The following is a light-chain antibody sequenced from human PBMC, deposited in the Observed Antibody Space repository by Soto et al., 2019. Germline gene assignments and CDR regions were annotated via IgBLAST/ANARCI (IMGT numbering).Light chain of an antibody. CDR3: QQYDSYWS. V-gene: IGKV1-5*01. CDR2: DAS. J-gene: IGKJ1*01. Sequence: DIRMTQSPSTLSASVGDTVTVTCRASQSIGRWLACYQQKPGKAPKLLFFDASTLENGVPARFSGSRSAPEFSHALICQQADDFATYYCQQYDSYWSFGQGTQ. CDR1: QSIGRW.